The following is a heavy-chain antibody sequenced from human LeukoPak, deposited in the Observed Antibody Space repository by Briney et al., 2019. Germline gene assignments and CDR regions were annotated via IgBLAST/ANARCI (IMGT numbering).Heavy chain of an antibody. CDR2: IYYSGST. D-gene: IGHD3-16*02. CDR3: ARHSNYIWGNYRPNPYFDY. V-gene: IGHV4-59*08. CDR1: GGSISSYY. Sequence: SETLSLTCTVSGGSISSYYWSWIRQPPGKGLHWIGYIYYSGSTNYNPSLKSRVTISVDTSKNQFSLKLNSVTAADTAVYYCARHSNYIWGNYRPNPYFDYWGQGTLVTVSS. J-gene: IGHJ4*02.